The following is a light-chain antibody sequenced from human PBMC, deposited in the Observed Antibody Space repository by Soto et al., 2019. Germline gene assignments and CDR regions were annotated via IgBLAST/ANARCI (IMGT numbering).Light chain of an antibody. CDR3: QSYDNRLSVV. CDR1: SSNIGAGYD. V-gene: IGLV1-40*01. J-gene: IGLJ2*01. CDR2: GNG. Sequence: QSVLTQPPSVSGAPGQRVTIPCTGSSSNIGAGYDVHWYQQLPGTAPKLLIYGNGNRPSGVPDRFSGSKSGTSASLAITGLQAEDEADYYCQSYDNRLSVVFGGGTKLTVL.